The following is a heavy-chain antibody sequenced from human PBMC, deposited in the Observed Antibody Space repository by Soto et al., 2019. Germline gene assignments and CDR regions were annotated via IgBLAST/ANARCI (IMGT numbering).Heavy chain of an antibody. CDR2: IYYSGST. CDR1: GGSISSGDYY. CDR3: ARPSTYYDFWSGYFPYGMDV. D-gene: IGHD3-3*01. Sequence: PSETLSLTCTVSGGSISSGDYYWIWIRQPPGKGLEWIGYIYYSGSTYYSPSLKSRVTISVDTSKNQFSLKLSSVTAADTAVYYCARPSTYYDFWSGYFPYGMDVWGQGTTVTVSS. V-gene: IGHV4-30-4*01. J-gene: IGHJ6*02.